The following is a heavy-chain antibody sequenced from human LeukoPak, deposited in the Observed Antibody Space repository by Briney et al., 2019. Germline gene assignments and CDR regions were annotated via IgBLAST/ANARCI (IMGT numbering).Heavy chain of an antibody. J-gene: IGHJ6*02. V-gene: IGHV4-59*01. D-gene: IGHD3-10*01. CDR1: GGSISNYY. Sequence: KASETLSLTCTVSGGSISNYYWSWIRQPPGKGLEWIGNIYYSGSTNYNPSLKSRVTISVDTSKNQFSLKLSSVTAADTAVYYCARERITMVRGVFVYYYGMDVWGPGTTVTVSS. CDR2: IYYSGST. CDR3: ARERITMVRGVFVYYYGMDV.